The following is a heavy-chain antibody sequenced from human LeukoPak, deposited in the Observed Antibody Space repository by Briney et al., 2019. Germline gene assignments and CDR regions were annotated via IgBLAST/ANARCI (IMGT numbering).Heavy chain of an antibody. CDR3: ARGSRGGYNWFDP. Sequence: SETLSLTCTVSGGSISSYYWSWIRQSPGKGLEWIGYIHYSGSTNYNPSLKSRVTISVDTSKNQFSLMLNSVTAADTALYYCARGSRGGYNWFDPWGQGTLVIVSS. D-gene: IGHD3-16*01. V-gene: IGHV4-59*01. J-gene: IGHJ5*02. CDR1: GGSISSYY. CDR2: IHYSGST.